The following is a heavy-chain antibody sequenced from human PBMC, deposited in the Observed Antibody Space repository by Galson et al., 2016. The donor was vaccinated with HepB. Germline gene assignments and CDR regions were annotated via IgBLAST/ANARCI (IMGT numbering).Heavy chain of an antibody. J-gene: IGHJ2*01. D-gene: IGHD3-3*01. V-gene: IGHV3-53*01. CDR1: GFIVSSDD. Sequence: SLRLSCAASGFIVSSDDMSWVRQAPGKGLEWVSVLYSGGSRYYADSVKGRFTISRDNSKNTLYLQMNSLRAEDTAMYYCASLRFKGFDLWGRGTLVTVAS. CDR3: ASLRFKGFDL. CDR2: LYSGGSR.